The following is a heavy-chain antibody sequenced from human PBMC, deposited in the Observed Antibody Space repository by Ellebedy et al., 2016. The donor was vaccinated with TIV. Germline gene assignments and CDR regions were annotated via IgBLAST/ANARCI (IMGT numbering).Heavy chain of an antibody. CDR1: GFPFSRFW. Sequence: GEPLKISCAASGFPFSRFWMSCVRQAPGKGLEWVANTKPDGVEKYYVDSVKGRFTVSRDNAKNSLSLQMNSLRAEDTAVYYCAREGTGIFDWWGQGTLVTVSS. CDR2: TKPDGVEK. D-gene: IGHD3-9*01. J-gene: IGHJ4*02. CDR3: AREGTGIFDW. V-gene: IGHV3-7*03.